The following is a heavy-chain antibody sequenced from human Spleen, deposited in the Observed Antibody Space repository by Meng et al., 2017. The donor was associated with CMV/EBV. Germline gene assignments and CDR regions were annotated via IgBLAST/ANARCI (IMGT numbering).Heavy chain of an antibody. V-gene: IGHV3-66*02. CDR3: ARDPRYYDFWSGPPGDY. J-gene: IGHJ4*02. Sequence: GGSLRLSCAASGFTVSSNYMSWVRQAPGKGLEWVSVIYSGGSTYYADSVKGRFTISRDNSKNTLYLQMNSLRAEDTAVYYCARDPRYYDFWSGPPGDYWGQGTLVTVSS. CDR2: IYSGGST. D-gene: IGHD3-3*01. CDR1: GFTVSSNY.